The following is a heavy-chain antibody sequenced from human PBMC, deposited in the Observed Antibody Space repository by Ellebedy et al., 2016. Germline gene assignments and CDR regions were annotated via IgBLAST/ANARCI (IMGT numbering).Heavy chain of an antibody. V-gene: IGHV3-7*02. J-gene: IGHJ4*02. CDR3: AISVTGTTVGVY. D-gene: IGHD1-20*01. CDR2: IKQDGSET. Sequence: GGSLRLSXAGSGFTLSTYWMTWVRQAPGKGLEWVANIKQDGSETYYVDSVKGRFTISRDDAESSLYLQMNSLRADDTAVYYCAISVTGTTVGVYWGQGTLVTVSS. CDR1: GFTLSTYW.